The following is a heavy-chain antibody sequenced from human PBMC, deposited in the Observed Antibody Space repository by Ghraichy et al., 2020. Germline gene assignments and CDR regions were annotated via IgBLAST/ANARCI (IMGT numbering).Heavy chain of an antibody. CDR1: GFTFSSYG. CDR2: ISYDGSNK. V-gene: IGHV3-30*18. D-gene: IGHD6-13*01. CDR3: AKVGRSSSWYNY. J-gene: IGHJ4*02. Sequence: GSLRLSCAASGFTFSSYGMHWVRQAPGKGLEWVAVISYDGSNKYYADSVKGRFTISRDNSKNTLYLQMNSLRAEDTAVYYCAKVGRSSSWYNYWGQGTLVTVSS.